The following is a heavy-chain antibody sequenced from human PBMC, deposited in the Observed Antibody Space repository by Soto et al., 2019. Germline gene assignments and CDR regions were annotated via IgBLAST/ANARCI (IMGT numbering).Heavy chain of an antibody. CDR2: VAINGIDT. CDR1: GFTFSDHT. J-gene: IGHJ4*02. CDR3: ARENRGWCDY. D-gene: IGHD6-19*01. Sequence: EVQLVESGGGLVQPGGSLTLSCAASGFTFSDHTFHWIRHAPWMGLECISSVAINGIDTCYTDSVKGRFTISRDNSKNPVYLQMGSVRPEDTAGYYCARENRGWCDYWGQGTLVTVSS. V-gene: IGHV3-64*07.